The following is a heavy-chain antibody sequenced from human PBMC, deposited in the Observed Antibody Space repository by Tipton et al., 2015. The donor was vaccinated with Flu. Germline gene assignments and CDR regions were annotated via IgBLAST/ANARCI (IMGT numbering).Heavy chain of an antibody. CDR3: ARDRPNYYYCGMDV. CDR1: GGSISSYY. Sequence: PSLTCTVSGGSISSYYWSWIRQPPGKGLEWIGYIYYSGSTNYNPSLKSRVTISVDTSKNQFSLKLSSVTAADTAVYYCARDRPNYYYCGMDVWGQGTTVTVSS. V-gene: IGHV4-59*01. CDR2: IYYSGST. J-gene: IGHJ6*02.